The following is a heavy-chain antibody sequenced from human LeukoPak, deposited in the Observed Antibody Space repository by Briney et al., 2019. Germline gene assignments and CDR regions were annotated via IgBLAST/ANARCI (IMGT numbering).Heavy chain of an antibody. CDR1: GFTFSSYG. Sequence: GRSLRLSCAASGFTFSSYGMHWVRQAPGKGLEWVAVIWYDGSNKYYADSVKGRFTISRDNAKNSLYLQMNSLRAEDTAVYYCARDPPHCSSTSSWCSYPFVEEGIDYRGQGTLVTVSS. V-gene: IGHV3-33*01. CDR3: ARDPPHCSSTSSWCSYPFVEEGIDY. CDR2: IWYDGSNK. J-gene: IGHJ4*02. D-gene: IGHD2-2*01.